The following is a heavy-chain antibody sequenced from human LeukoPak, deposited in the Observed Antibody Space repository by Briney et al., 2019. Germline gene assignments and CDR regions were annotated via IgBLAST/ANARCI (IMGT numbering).Heavy chain of an antibody. J-gene: IGHJ4*02. Sequence: SETLSLTCTVSGASISSGTYYWGWIRKPPGKGLEWIGSIYHTGSSYYNPSLKSRVTISVDTSKNHISLKLRSLTAADTAIYYCGRGLAAAGSFDNWGQGTLVTVSS. CDR1: GASISSGTYY. CDR3: GRGLAAAGSFDN. CDR2: IYHTGSS. D-gene: IGHD6-13*01. V-gene: IGHV4-39*07.